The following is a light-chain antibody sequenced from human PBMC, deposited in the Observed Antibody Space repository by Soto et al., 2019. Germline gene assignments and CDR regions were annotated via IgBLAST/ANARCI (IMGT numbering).Light chain of an antibody. Sequence: QSALTQPRSVSGSPGQSVTISCTGTSSDVGVFNSVSWYQQHPGKAPKLMIYDVNKRPSGVPDRFSGSKSGSTASLTISGLQAEDEADYYCCSYAGSYSYAFETGTKVTXL. J-gene: IGLJ1*01. V-gene: IGLV2-11*01. CDR1: SSDVGVFNS. CDR3: CSYAGSYSYA. CDR2: DVN.